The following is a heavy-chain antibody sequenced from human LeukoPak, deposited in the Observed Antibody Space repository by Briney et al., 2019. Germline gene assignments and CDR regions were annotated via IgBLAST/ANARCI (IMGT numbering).Heavy chain of an antibody. CDR3: AKQLGYSSGWYSIGDWFDP. CDR1: GFTFSSYA. CDR2: ISGSGGST. Sequence: GGSLRLSCAASGFTFSSYAMSWVRQAPGKGLEWVSAISGSGGSTYYADSVKGRFTISRDNSKNTLYLQMNSLRAEDTAVYYCAKQLGYSSGWYSIGDWFDPWGQGTLVTVSS. D-gene: IGHD6-19*01. V-gene: IGHV3-23*01. J-gene: IGHJ5*02.